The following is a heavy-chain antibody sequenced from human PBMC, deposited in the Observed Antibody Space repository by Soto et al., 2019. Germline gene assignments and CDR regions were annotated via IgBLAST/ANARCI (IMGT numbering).Heavy chain of an antibody. D-gene: IGHD3-3*01. CDR1: GYSFTSYW. J-gene: IGHJ3*02. Sequence: GESLKISCKGSGYSFTSYWISWVRQMPGKGLEWMGRIDPSDSYTNYSPSFQGHVTISADKSISTAYLQWSSLKASDTAMYYCARPHFSYEFRMGDAFDIWGQGTMVTVSS. CDR3: ARPHFSYEFRMGDAFDI. CDR2: IDPSDSYT. V-gene: IGHV5-10-1*01.